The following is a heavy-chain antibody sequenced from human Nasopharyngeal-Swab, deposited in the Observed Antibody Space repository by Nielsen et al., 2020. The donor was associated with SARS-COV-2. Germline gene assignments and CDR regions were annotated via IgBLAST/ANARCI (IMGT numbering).Heavy chain of an antibody. D-gene: IGHD3-16*01. Sequence: PGKGLEWIESIYYSGSTYYNPSLKSRVTISVDTSKNQFSLKLSSVTAADTAVYYCARRVARAPRHEGDYYYGMDVWGQGTTVTVSS. CDR2: IYYSGST. J-gene: IGHJ6*02. V-gene: IGHV4-39*01. CDR3: ARRVARAPRHEGDYYYGMDV.